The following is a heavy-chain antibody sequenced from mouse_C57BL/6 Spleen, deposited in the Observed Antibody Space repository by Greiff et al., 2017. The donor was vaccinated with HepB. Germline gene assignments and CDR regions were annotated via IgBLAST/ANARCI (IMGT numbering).Heavy chain of an antibody. D-gene: IGHD2-10*02. Sequence: EVNVVESGEGLVKPGGSLKLSCAASGFTFSSYAMSWVRQTPEKRLEWVAYISSGGDYIYYADTVKGRFTISRDNARNTLYLQMSSLKSEETAMYYCTRDRGYGNYWYFDVWGTGTTVTVSS. V-gene: IGHV5-9-1*02. CDR3: TRDRGYGNYWYFDV. CDR2: ISSGGDYI. CDR1: GFTFSSYA. J-gene: IGHJ1*03.